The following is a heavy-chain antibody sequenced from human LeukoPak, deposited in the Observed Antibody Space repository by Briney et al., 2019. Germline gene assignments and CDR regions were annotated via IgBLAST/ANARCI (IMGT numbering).Heavy chain of an antibody. CDR3: ARGEDFERYYLAY. V-gene: IGHV4-59*01. CDR2: IYYTGTT. D-gene: IGHD3-9*01. Sequence: ASETLSLTCSISGGSISIYYWTWIRQIPEKGLEWIGYIYYTGTTNYNPLFESRATISVDTSKNQFSLKLTSVTAADTAVYFCARGEDFERYYLAYWGQGTLVTVSS. CDR1: GGSISIYY. J-gene: IGHJ4*02.